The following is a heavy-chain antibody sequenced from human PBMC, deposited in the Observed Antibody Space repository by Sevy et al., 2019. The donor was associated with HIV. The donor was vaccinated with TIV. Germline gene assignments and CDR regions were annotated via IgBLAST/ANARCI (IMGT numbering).Heavy chain of an antibody. V-gene: IGHV4-39*01. CDR3: ARVGTWFYFWSGYIDY. CDR1: GGSISSSSYY. J-gene: IGHJ4*01. CDR2: IYYRGST. Sequence: SETLSLTCAVSGGSISSSSYYWGWIRQPPGKGLEWIGIIYYRGSTHYNPSLKSRVTISVDTSKNQFSLKLNSVTAADTAVYYCARVGTWFYFWSGYIDYWGHGTLVTVSS. D-gene: IGHD3-3*01.